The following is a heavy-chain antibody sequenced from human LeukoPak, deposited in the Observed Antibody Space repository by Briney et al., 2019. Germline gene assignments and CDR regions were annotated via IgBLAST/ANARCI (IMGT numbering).Heavy chain of an antibody. CDR1: GGSINGDY. CDR2: IHYTGRT. V-gene: IGHV4-59*01. CDR3: AKETVEVPADDWFGP. D-gene: IGHD2-21*02. Sequence: SETLSLTCTISGGSINGDYWAWIRQTPGKGLEWIGYIHYTGRTSYNPSLKSRGAISADMSMNQFSLRLASVAAADTAIYYCAKETVEVPADDWFGPWGQGTLVTVSS. J-gene: IGHJ5*02.